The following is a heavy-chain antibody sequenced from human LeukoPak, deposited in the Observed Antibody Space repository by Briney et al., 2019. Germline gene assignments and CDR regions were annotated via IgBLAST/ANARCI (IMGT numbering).Heavy chain of an antibody. D-gene: IGHD1-14*01. CDR2: IWYDGSDQ. CDR3: ARDFSWTGGYFDY. V-gene: IGHV3-33*08. Sequence: GGSLRLSCAASGFTFNSYAIHWVRQAPGKGLEWVAVIWYDGSDQYYADSVKGRFTISRDNSKDTLYLQMNNLRAEDTAVYYCARDFSWTGGYFDYWGQGTLVTVSS. J-gene: IGHJ4*02. CDR1: GFTFNSYA.